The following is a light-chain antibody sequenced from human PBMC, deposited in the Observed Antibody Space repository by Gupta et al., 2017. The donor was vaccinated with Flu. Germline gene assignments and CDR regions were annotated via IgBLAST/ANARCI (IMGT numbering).Light chain of an antibody. CDR1: QDVNRW. V-gene: IGKV1D-16*01. J-gene: IGKJ4*01. CDR2: LAS. Sequence: DIQMTKATSSVSACVGDTVIITCRASQDVNRWLAWYQQRPEEAPKPLIFLASDLQSGIPSRFIGSGSGTHFTLTINSLQPEDFATYYCQQYETYPLTFGGGTKVEIK. CDR3: QQYETYPLT.